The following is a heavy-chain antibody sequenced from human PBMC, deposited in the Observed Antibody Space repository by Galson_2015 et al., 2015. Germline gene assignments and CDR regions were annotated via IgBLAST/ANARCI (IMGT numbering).Heavy chain of an antibody. Sequence: SLRLSCAASVFTFDEYAMHWVRQAPGKGLEWVSGISLNSGDIIYADSVKGRFTISRDNAKNSLYLQMNSLRPEDTALYYCTRRRGSGWPFDYWGQGALVTVSS. CDR1: VFTFDEYA. J-gene: IGHJ4*02. D-gene: IGHD6-19*01. V-gene: IGHV3-9*01. CDR3: TRRRGSGWPFDY. CDR2: ISLNSGDI.